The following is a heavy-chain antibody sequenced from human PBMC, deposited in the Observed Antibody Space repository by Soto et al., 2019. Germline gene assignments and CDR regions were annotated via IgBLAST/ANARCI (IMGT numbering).Heavy chain of an antibody. CDR1: GFTFDDYA. J-gene: IGHJ6*02. CDR3: AKASFREGYCSGGSCCSRNYYYYGMDV. Sequence: GGSLRLSCAASGFTFDDYAMHWVRQAPGKGLEWVSLISGDGGSTYYADSVKGRFTISRDNSKNSLYLQMNSLRTEDAALYYGAKASFREGYCSGGSCCSRNYYYYGMDVWGQGTTVTVSS. V-gene: IGHV3-43*02. CDR2: ISGDGGST. D-gene: IGHD2-15*01.